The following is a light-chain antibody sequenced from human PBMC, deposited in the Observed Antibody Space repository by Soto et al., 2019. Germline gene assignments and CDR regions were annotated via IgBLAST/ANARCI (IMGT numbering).Light chain of an antibody. V-gene: IGLV2-8*01. CDR1: SSDVGAYDY. CDR2: EVN. J-gene: IGLJ1*01. CDR3: SSYAGSNKDV. Sequence: QSVLTQPPSASGSPGQSVTISCTGTSSDVGAYDYVSWYQQHPGKAPKLMIHEVNKRPSGVPDRFSGSKSGNTASLTVSGLQAEDEADYYCSSYAGSNKDVFGTGTQLTVL.